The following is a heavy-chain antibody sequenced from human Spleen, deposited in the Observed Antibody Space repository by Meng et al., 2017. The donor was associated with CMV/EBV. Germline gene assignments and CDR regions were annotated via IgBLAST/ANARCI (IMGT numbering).Heavy chain of an antibody. CDR2: IYSGGST. D-gene: IGHD5-12*01. Sequence: GEALKISCAASGFTFSSYAMSWVRQAPGKGLEWVSVIYSGGSTYYADSVKGRFTISRDNSKNTLYLQMNSLRAEDTAVYYCARDFSGRGGYDLGYYYYGMDVWGQGTTVTVSS. CDR1: GFTFSSYA. J-gene: IGHJ6*02. CDR3: ARDFSGRGGYDLGYYYYGMDV. V-gene: IGHV3-53*01.